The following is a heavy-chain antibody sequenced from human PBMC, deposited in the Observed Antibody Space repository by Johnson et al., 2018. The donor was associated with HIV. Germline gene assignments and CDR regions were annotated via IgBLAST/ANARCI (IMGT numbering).Heavy chain of an antibody. CDR3: AKALPVLVGGAFDI. CDR1: GFTFNDYY. Sequence: VQLVESGGGLVKPGGSLRLSCAASGFTFNDYYMSWIRQAPGKGLEWVSGISWNSGSIGYADSVKGRFTISRDNAKNSLYLQMNSLRTEDTALYYCAKALPVLVGGAFDIWGQVTMVTVSS. J-gene: IGHJ3*02. CDR2: ISWNSGSI. D-gene: IGHD3-10*01. V-gene: IGHV3-9*01.